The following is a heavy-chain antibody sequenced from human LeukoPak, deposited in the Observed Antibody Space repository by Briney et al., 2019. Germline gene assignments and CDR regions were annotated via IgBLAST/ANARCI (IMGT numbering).Heavy chain of an antibody. V-gene: IGHV4-59*01. D-gene: IGHD3-16*01. Sequence: PSETLSLTCTVSGGSISSYYWSWIRQPPGKGLEWIGYIYYSGSTNYNPSLKSRVTISVDTSKNQFSLKLSSVTAADTAVYYCARAQRLPRGLHYYYGMDVWGQGTTVTVSS. CDR2: IYYSGST. CDR1: GGSISSYY. J-gene: IGHJ6*02. CDR3: ARAQRLPRGLHYYYGMDV.